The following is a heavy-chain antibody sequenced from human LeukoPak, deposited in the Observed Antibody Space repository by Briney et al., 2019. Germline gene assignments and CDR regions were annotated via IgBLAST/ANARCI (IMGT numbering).Heavy chain of an antibody. D-gene: IGHD4-17*01. V-gene: IGHV5-10-1*01. CDR3: ARHRVYTVTSSLDY. CDR1: GYSSTTYY. Sequence: GESLRISCRASGYSSTTYYIAWVRQLPGTGPEWMGSIDPSDSYTKYSPSFQGHVTISADKSISTAYLQWSSLKASDTAIYYCARHRVYTVTSSLDYWGQGTLVTVSP. CDR2: IDPSDSYT. J-gene: IGHJ4*02.